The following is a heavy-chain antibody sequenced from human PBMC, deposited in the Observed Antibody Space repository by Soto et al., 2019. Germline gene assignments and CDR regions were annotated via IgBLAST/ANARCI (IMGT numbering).Heavy chain of an antibody. Sequence: QVQLVQSGAEVKKPGSSVKVSCKASGGTFSSYAISWVRQAPGQGLEWMGGIIPIFGTANYAQKFQGRVTITADKSTSTAYMELSSLRSEDTAVYYCAREIWVTSLSSSWYSSGLYYGMDVWGQGTTVTVSS. J-gene: IGHJ6*02. CDR1: GGTFSSYA. CDR3: AREIWVTSLSSSWYSSGLYYGMDV. D-gene: IGHD6-13*01. CDR2: IIPIFGTA. V-gene: IGHV1-69*06.